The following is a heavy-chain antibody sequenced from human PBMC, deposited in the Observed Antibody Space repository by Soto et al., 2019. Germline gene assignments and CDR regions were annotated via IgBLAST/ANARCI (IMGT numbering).Heavy chain of an antibody. D-gene: IGHD4-17*01. CDR1: GFTFSSYA. J-gene: IGHJ6*02. CDR3: AKGEHDYDDSIYYYYGMDV. Sequence: GGSLRLSCAASGFTFSSYAMSWVRQAPGKGLEWVSAISGSGGSTYYADSVKGRFTIYRDNSKNTLYLQMNSLRAEDTAVYYCAKGEHDYDDSIYYYYGMDVWGQGTTVTVSS. V-gene: IGHV3-23*01. CDR2: ISGSGGST.